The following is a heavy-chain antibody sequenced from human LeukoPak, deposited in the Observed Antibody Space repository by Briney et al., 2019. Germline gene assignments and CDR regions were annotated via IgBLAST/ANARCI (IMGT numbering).Heavy chain of an antibody. CDR3: ARSRGEMDAFDI. V-gene: IGHV3-7*01. J-gene: IGHJ3*02. CDR1: GFTFSTYW. Sequence: GGSLRLSCAASGFTFSTYWMGWVRQAPGKGLEWVAKIKPDGSEKDHVDSVKGRFTISRDNAKNSLYLQLNSLRAEDTAVYYCARSRGEMDAFDIWGQGTMVTVSS. D-gene: IGHD3-10*01. CDR2: IKPDGSEK.